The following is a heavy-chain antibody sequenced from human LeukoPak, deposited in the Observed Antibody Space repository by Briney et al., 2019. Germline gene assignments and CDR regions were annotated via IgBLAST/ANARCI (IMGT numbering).Heavy chain of an antibody. D-gene: IGHD3-9*01. V-gene: IGHV3-23*01. CDR3: AKQGPKYFDWLYPFDY. CDR2: VSGSGGST. J-gene: IGHJ4*02. CDR1: GFTFSSYA. Sequence: GGSLRLSCAASGFTFSSYAMSWVRQAPGKGLEWVSAVSGSGGSTYYADSVKGRFTISRDNSKNTLYLQMNSLRAEDTAVYYCAKQGPKYFDWLYPFDYWGQGTLVTVSS.